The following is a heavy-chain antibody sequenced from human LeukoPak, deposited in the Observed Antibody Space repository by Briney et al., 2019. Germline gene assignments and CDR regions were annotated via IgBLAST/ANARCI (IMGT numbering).Heavy chain of an antibody. J-gene: IGHJ5*02. V-gene: IGHV4-59*01. Sequence: PSETLSLTCTVSGGSISSYYWSWIRQPPGKGLEWIGYIYYSGSTNYNPSLKSRVTISVDTSKNQFSLKLSSVTAADTAAYYCARVRHDYGGNPLLNNWFDPWGQGTLVTVSS. CDR1: GGSISSYY. D-gene: IGHD4-17*01. CDR2: IYYSGST. CDR3: ARVRHDYGGNPLLNNWFDP.